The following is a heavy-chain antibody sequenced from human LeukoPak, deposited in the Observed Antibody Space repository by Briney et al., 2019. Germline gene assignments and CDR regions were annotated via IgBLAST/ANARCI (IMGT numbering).Heavy chain of an antibody. CDR3: ARVGYTYGYYDY. V-gene: IGHV4-38-2*02. D-gene: IGHD5-18*01. Sequence: SETLSLTCTVSGYSISSGYYWGWIRQPPGKGLEWIGRIYTSGSTNYNPSLKSRVTMSIDTSKNQFSLKLSSVTAADTAVYYCARVGYTYGYYDYWGQGTLVTVSS. J-gene: IGHJ4*02. CDR1: GYSISSGYY. CDR2: IYTSGST.